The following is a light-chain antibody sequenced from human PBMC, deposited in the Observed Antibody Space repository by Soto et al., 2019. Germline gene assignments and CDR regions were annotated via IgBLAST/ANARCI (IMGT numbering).Light chain of an antibody. CDR2: AAS. J-gene: IGKJ1*01. CDR1: QSISSD. Sequence: DIQMTQSPSSLSASVGDRVTITCRASQSISSDLNWYMQKPGKAPQLLIFAASGLHSGVPSRFSGSGSGTDFTLTISSLQSEDFVTYYCHQGYSTPQTFGQGTKVDIK. V-gene: IGKV1-39*01. CDR3: HQGYSTPQT.